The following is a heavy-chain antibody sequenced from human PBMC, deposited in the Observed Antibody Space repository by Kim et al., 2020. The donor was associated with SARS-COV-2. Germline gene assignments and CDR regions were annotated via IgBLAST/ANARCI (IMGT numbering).Heavy chain of an antibody. CDR2: ISKGNTFE. Sequence: GGSLRLSCAGSGFNFSGYGMSWVRQAPGKGLGWLSYISKGNTFEHSSDSVKGRFTVSRDDAENSVYLQMNSLRPEDTAVYFCARDEVQGYYYNYGMDVWG. CDR1: GFNFSGYG. CDR3: ARDEVQGYYYNYGMDV. V-gene: IGHV3-21*05. J-gene: IGHJ6*01.